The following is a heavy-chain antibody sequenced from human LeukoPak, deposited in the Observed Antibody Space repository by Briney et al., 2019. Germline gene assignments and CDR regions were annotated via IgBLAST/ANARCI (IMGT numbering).Heavy chain of an antibody. Sequence: PGGSLRLSCAASGFTFSSYSMNWVRQAPGKGLEWVSSISSSSSYIYYADSVKGRFTISRDNAKNSLYLQMNSLRAEDTAVYYCAREGGGLRHYFDYWGQGTLVTVSS. CDR3: AREGGGLRHYFDY. V-gene: IGHV3-21*01. CDR2: ISSSSSYI. J-gene: IGHJ4*02. CDR1: GFTFSSYS. D-gene: IGHD4-17*01.